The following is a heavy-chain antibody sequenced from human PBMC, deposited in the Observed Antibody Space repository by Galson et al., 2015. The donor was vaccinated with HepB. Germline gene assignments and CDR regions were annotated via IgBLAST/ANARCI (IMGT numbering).Heavy chain of an antibody. V-gene: IGHV3-33*01. CDR3: ARDGPWLFGSDPDY. CDR1: GFTFSSYG. Sequence: SLRLSCAASGFTFSSYGMHWVRQAPGKGLEWVAVIWYDGSNKYYADSVKGRFTISRDNSKNTLYLQMNSLRAEDTAVYYCARDGPWLFGSDPDYWGQGTLVTVSS. J-gene: IGHJ4*02. CDR2: IWYDGSNK. D-gene: IGHD3-22*01.